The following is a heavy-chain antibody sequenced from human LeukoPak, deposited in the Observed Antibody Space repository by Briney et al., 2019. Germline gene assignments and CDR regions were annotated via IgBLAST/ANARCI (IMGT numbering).Heavy chain of an antibody. CDR3: ASPIPSTDSRNY. CDR1: GLTLSTYS. Sequence: PGGSLRLSCAASGLTLSTYSMNWVRQAPGKGLEWVSSISTDSRYIYYADSVKGRFTISRDNAKNSLYLQMNSLRADDTAVYYCASPIPSTDSRNYWGQGTLVTVSS. D-gene: IGHD2-2*01. J-gene: IGHJ4*02. CDR2: ISTDSRYI. V-gene: IGHV3-21*01.